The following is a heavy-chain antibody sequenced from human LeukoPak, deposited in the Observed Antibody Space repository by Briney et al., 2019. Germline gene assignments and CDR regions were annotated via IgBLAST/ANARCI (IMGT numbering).Heavy chain of an antibody. V-gene: IGHV4-30-4*01. Sequence: NASETLSLTCTVSGGSISSGDYYWSWIRQPPGKGLEWIGYIYYSGSTYYNPSLKSRVTISVDTSKNQFSLKLSSVTAADTAVYYCARVRPYSNYDYWGQGTLVTVSS. CDR3: ARVRPYSNYDY. J-gene: IGHJ4*02. CDR2: IYYSGST. CDR1: GGSISSGDYY. D-gene: IGHD4-4*01.